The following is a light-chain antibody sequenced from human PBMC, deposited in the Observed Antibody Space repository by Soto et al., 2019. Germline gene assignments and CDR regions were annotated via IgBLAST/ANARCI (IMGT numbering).Light chain of an antibody. CDR2: EVS. CDR3: SSYTSSNTLEV. Sequence: QSALIQPASVSGSPGQSITISCTGTSRDVGGSNYVSWYQHHPHRAPKLLIYEVSYRPSGVSSRFSGSKSGNTASLTISGLQAADEADYYCSSYTSSNTLEVFGVGTKVTVL. V-gene: IGLV2-14*01. J-gene: IGLJ1*01. CDR1: SRDVGGSNY.